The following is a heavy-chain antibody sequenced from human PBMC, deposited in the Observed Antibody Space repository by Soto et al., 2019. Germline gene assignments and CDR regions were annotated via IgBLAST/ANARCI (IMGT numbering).Heavy chain of an antibody. J-gene: IGHJ6*02. V-gene: IGHV6-1*01. CDR2: TYYRSKWYN. D-gene: IGHD6-19*01. CDR1: GDSVSSNSAA. Sequence: PSQTLSLTCAISGDSVSSNSAARNWIRQSPSRGPEWLGRTYYRSKWYNDYAVSVKSRITINPDTSKNQFSLQLNSVTPEDTAVYYCARDRIAVAGIYYCGMDVWGQGTTVTVSS. CDR3: ARDRIAVAGIYYCGMDV.